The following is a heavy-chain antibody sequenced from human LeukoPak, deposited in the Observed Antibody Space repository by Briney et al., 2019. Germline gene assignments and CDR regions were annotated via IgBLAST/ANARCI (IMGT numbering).Heavy chain of an antibody. V-gene: IGHV1-2*02. CDR1: GYTFTGYY. Sequence: GASVKVSCKASGYTFTGYYMHWVRQAPGQGLEWMGWINPNSGGTNYAQKFQGRVTMTRDTSISTAYMELSRLRSDDTAVYYCARDSRYCSGGSCYSFDYWGQGTLVTVSS. CDR2: INPNSGGT. CDR3: ARDSRYCSGGSCYSFDY. J-gene: IGHJ4*02. D-gene: IGHD2-15*01.